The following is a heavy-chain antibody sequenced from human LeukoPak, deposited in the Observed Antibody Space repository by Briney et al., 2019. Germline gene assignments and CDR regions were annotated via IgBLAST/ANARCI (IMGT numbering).Heavy chain of an antibody. CDR2: IYDSGST. CDR3: ARQSISGSSLSYFDY. J-gene: IGHJ4*02. D-gene: IGHD3-22*01. CDR1: GGSISSYY. Sequence: SETLSLTCTVSGGSISSYYWSWIRQPPGKGLEWIGNIYDSGSTNYNPSLKSRLTVSVDTSKNQCSLKLSSVTAADTAVYYCARQSISGSSLSYFDYWGQGTLVNVSS. V-gene: IGHV4-59*01.